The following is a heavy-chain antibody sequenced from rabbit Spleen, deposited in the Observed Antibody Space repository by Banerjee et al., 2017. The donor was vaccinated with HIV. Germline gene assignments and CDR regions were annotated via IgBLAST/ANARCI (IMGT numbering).Heavy chain of an antibody. J-gene: IGHJ6*01. CDR3: ARDTGSSFSSYGMDL. CDR2: IDTGSSGFT. D-gene: IGHD8-1*01. Sequence: QSLEESGGDLVKPGASLTLTCTVSGVSFISNFYMCWVRQAPGKGLEWIACIDTGSSGFTYFASWAKGRFTISITSSTTVTLRMTSLTAADTATYFCARDTGSSFSSYGMDLWGPGTLVTVS. CDR1: GVSFISNFY. V-gene: IGHV1S40*01.